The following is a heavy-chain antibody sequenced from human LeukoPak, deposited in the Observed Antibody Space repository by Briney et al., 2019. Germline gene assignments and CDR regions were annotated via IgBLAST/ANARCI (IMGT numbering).Heavy chain of an antibody. V-gene: IGHV3-23*01. D-gene: IGHD6-13*01. Sequence: GGSLRLSCAASGFTFSNYAMSWVRQAPGKGLHWVSAISGSGGSTYYADSVKGRFTISRDNSKNTLYLQMNSLRAEDTAVYYCAKVPSNWYFEGFDYWGQGTLVTVSS. CDR3: AKVPSNWYFEGFDY. CDR2: ISGSGGST. CDR1: GFTFSNYA. J-gene: IGHJ4*02.